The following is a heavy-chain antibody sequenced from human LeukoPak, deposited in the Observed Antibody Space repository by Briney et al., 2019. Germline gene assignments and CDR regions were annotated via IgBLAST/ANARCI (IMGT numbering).Heavy chain of an antibody. CDR3: AKAPVTTCRGAYCYPFDY. CDR2: SDSGNT. D-gene: IGHD2-21*01. V-gene: IGHV3-23*01. CDR1: GFTLSSYA. J-gene: IGHJ4*02. Sequence: GGSLRLSCAASGFTLSSYAMSWVRQAPGKGLEWVSASDSGNTYHADSVKGRFTISGDSSKNTLFLQMNRLRPEDAAVYYCAKAPVTTCRGAYCYPFDYWGQGTLVTVSS.